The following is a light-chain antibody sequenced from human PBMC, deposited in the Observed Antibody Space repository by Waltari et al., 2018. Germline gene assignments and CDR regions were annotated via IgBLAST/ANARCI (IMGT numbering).Light chain of an antibody. J-gene: IGLJ3*02. Sequence: QSVLTQPPSASVTPGQRVTISCSGSSSNIGSNTVNWYQQLPGTAPKLLIYRNNQRPPGVPARFSGSKSGTSASLAIGGLQSEDETDYYCAAWDDSLNGWVFGGGTKLTVL. V-gene: IGLV1-44*01. CDR3: AAWDDSLNGWV. CDR1: SSNIGSNT. CDR2: RNN.